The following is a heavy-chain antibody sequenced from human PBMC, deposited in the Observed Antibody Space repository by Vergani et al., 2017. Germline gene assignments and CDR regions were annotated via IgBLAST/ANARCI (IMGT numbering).Heavy chain of an antibody. J-gene: IGHJ6*02. CDR3: ANSVIAGNGGVAYFGMDV. Sequence: QFQILQSGGGLVQPGGSLRLPCTLFGFTLNTYGIPWVRQAPGKGLEWVSFIRYDGISEYYGDSVKGRFTISRDKSQNTVNLQMNSLRTEDTAVYFCANSVIAGNGGVAYFGMDVWGRGTTVTVSS. D-gene: IGHD2-8*01. CDR2: IRYDGISE. V-gene: IGHV3-30*02. CDR1: GFTLNTYG.